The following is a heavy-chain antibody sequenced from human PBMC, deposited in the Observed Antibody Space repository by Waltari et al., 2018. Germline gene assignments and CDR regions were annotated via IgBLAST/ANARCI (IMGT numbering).Heavy chain of an antibody. J-gene: IGHJ3*02. Sequence: VQLQESGPGLVKPSETLSLRCNVSGDSIRSHFWSWIRQAPGQGLEWLGHMYFSGTKDYNPSLKSRVAISIDTSKNQFSLNLRSVTAADTSIYYCARLPRGSGIIGAFDIWGQGTQVTVSS. D-gene: IGHD1-26*01. CDR2: MYFSGTK. CDR1: GDSIRSHF. V-gene: IGHV4-59*11. CDR3: ARLPRGSGIIGAFDI.